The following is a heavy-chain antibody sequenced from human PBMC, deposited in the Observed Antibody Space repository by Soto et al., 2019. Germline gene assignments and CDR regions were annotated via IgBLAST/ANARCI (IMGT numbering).Heavy chain of an antibody. Sequence: QGQLVESGGGVVQPGRSLRLYYAASGFTFSRYAMHWVRQAPGKGLEWVAVISYDGSNKYYADSVKGRFTISRDNSKNTLYLQMNSLRAEDTAVYYCARAGGGEDYYYGMDVWGQGTTVTVSS. CDR2: ISYDGSNK. CDR1: GFTFSRYA. D-gene: IGHD3-16*01. J-gene: IGHJ6*02. V-gene: IGHV3-30-3*01. CDR3: ARAGGGEDYYYGMDV.